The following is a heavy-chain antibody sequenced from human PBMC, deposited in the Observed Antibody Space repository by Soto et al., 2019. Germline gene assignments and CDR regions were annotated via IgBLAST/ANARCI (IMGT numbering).Heavy chain of an antibody. Sequence: PSETLSLTCTVSGGSISSYYWSWIRQPPGKGLEWIGYIYYSGSTNYNPSLKSRVTISVDTSKNQFSLKLSSVTAADTAVYYCARDVFYDILNGYYRGFGWFDPWGQGTLVTVS. CDR3: ARDVFYDILNGYYRGFGWFDP. CDR2: IYYSGST. CDR1: GGSISSYY. D-gene: IGHD3-9*01. J-gene: IGHJ5*02. V-gene: IGHV4-59*01.